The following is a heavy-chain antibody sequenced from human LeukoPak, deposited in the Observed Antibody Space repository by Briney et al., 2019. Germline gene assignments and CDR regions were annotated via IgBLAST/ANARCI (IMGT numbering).Heavy chain of an antibody. CDR1: GFTFNNYW. J-gene: IGHJ4*02. CDR2: INSDASST. V-gene: IGHV3-74*01. CDR3: TRAVTTMAGNTIDY. D-gene: IGHD4-17*01. Sequence: GGSLRLSCAASGFTFNNYWMHWVRQAPGKGLVWVSRINSDASSTSYADSVKGRFTISRDNAKNTLYLQMNSLRAEDTAVYYCTRAVTTMAGNTIDYWGQGTLVTVSS.